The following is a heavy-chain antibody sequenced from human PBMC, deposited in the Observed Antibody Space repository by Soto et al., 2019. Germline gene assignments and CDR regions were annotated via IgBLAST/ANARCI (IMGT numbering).Heavy chain of an antibody. CDR1: GGSISSSNW. D-gene: IGHD3-3*01. CDR3: SRTPSYYDFWIVYLITGLYYGMDF. Sequence: SETLSLTCAVSGGSISSSNWWSWVRQPPGKGLEWIGEIYHSGSTNYNPSLKSRVTISVDKSKNQFSLKLSSVTAADTAVYYCSRTPSYYDFWIVYLITGLYYGMDFWGQGTTVTVFS. V-gene: IGHV4-4*02. CDR2: IYHSGST. J-gene: IGHJ6*02.